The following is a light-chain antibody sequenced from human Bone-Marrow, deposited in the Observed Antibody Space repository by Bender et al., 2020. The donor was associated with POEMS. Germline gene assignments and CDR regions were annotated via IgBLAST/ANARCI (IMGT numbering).Light chain of an antibody. CDR1: NSNIGTNA. CDR3: VAWNAGLSAGV. CDR2: SDN. Sequence: QSVLTQPPSASGTPGQRVTISCSGSNSNIGTNAVNWYQQFPGTAPKHLIYSDNQRPSGVPDRFYALPSGPSASLAISGLQSEDEADYYCVAWNAGLSAGVFGGGTKLTVL. V-gene: IGLV1-44*01. J-gene: IGLJ3*02.